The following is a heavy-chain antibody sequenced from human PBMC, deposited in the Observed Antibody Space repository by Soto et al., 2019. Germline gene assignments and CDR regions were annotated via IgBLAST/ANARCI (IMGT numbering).Heavy chain of an antibody. Sequence: SVKVSCKASGGTFSSYAISWVRQAPGQGLEWMGGIIPIFGTANYAQKFQGRVTITADESTSTAYMEPSSLRSEDTAVYYCARSAYNWNYIGYYYYGMDVWGQGTTVTVSS. CDR1: GGTFSSYA. J-gene: IGHJ6*02. CDR3: ARSAYNWNYIGYYYYGMDV. D-gene: IGHD1-7*01. CDR2: IIPIFGTA. V-gene: IGHV1-69*13.